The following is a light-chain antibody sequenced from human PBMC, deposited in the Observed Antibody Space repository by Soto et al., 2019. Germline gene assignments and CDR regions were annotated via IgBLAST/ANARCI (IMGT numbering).Light chain of an antibody. CDR3: QFYGDPPKT. Sequence: EIVLTQSPGTLSLSPGERGTLSCRASQSVSSNFLAWYQQKPGQAHRLLIFDASTTATGIPDRFTGRGCGTDFTLNISRLEPEDFAVYYCQFYGDPPKTFGQGAKVEIK. V-gene: IGKV3-20*01. CDR1: QSVSSNF. J-gene: IGKJ1*01. CDR2: DAS.